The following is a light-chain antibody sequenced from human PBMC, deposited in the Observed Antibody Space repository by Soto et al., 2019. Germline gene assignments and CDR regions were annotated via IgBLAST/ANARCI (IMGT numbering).Light chain of an antibody. CDR3: QQTYSDPT. V-gene: IGKV1-39*01. J-gene: IGKJ4*01. Sequence: DIQMTQSPSSLSASVGDRVTITCRASQSISTYLNWYQQKPGKAPELLIYAASTLQSGVPSRFSGGGSGTVFTLTISSLQPEDFADYYCQQTYSDPTFGGGTKVEIK. CDR1: QSISTY. CDR2: AAS.